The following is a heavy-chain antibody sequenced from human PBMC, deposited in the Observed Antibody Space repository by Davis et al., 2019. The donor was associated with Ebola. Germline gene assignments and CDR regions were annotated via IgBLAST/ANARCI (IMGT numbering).Heavy chain of an antibody. Sequence: SETLSLTCTVSGGSISSSSHCCGCMRQPPGTGLEEMGNIFYSRSTYYNPSLTSRVAMSVDTSKNQFSLKLSSATAADTALYYCERPVGVYYHYFDSWGQGTLVTVSS. CDR3: ERPVGVYYHYFDS. V-gene: IGHV4-39*01. J-gene: IGHJ4*02. CDR1: GGSISSSSHC. CDR2: IFYSRST. D-gene: IGHD1-26*01.